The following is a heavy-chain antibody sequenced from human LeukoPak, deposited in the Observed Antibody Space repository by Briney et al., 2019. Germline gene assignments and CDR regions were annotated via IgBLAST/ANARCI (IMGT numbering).Heavy chain of an antibody. D-gene: IGHD3-16*01. V-gene: IGHV3-30-3*01. Sequence: PGGSLRLSCAASGFTFSGYAMDWVRETPGRGLEGGTFMSYDGGDKQYLDSVKGRFTLSRDNSKKTLYLQMNSLPPDETAVYYCARDQPGGGLDYWGQGILVTVSS. CDR3: ARDQPGGGLDY. CDR2: MSYDGGDK. J-gene: IGHJ4*02. CDR1: GFTFSGYA.